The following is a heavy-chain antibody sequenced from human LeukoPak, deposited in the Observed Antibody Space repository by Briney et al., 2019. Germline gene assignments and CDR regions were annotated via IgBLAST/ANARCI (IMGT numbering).Heavy chain of an antibody. CDR2: NIDSGST. CDR3: ARRVRFGDGWVFDS. V-gene: IGHV4-34*12. CDR1: GGSFSGHY. J-gene: IGHJ4*02. D-gene: IGHD5-24*01. Sequence: SETLSLTCAVYGGSFSGHYWSWIRQPPGKGLEWIGENIDSGSTNYNPSLKSRVTISVDTSKNQFSLKLSSVTAADTAVYYCARRVRFGDGWVFDSWGQENSVTVSS.